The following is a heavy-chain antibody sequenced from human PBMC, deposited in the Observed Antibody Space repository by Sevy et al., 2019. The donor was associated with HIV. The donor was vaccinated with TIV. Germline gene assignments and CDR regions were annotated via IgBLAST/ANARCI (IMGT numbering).Heavy chain of an antibody. CDR2: IRSKAGGGTT. J-gene: IGHJ4*02. D-gene: IGHD2-15*01. CDR1: GFTFSNAW. CDR3: TSDHRRDGIVVVPFEY. Sequence: GGSLRLSCAASGFTFSNAWMSWVRQSPGKGLEWVGRIRSKAGGGTTDYATIVKGKFTISRDDSRDILYQQLNSLETEETAVYYGTSDHRRDGIVVVPFEYWGQGSLVTVSS. V-gene: IGHV3-15*01.